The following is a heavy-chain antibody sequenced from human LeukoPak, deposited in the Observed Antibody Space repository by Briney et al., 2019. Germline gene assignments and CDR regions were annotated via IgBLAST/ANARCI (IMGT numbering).Heavy chain of an antibody. CDR2: IKQDGSEK. Sequence: GGSLRLSCAASGLTFSNYWMSWVRQAPGKGLEWVANIKQDGSEKSCVDSVKGRFTISRDNAKNSVYLQINNLRAEDTAIYYCARRGYYDSSGYDYWGQGTLVTVSS. CDR3: ARRGYYDSSGYDY. D-gene: IGHD3-22*01. CDR1: GLTFSNYW. V-gene: IGHV3-7*01. J-gene: IGHJ4*02.